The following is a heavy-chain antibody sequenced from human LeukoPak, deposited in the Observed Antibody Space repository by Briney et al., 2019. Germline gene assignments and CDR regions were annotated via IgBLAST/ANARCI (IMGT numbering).Heavy chain of an antibody. CDR2: QSSDGSDK. D-gene: IGHD6-6*01. CDR3: ARVLTTKQLLFDAFDV. Sequence: PGGSLRLSCAASGFTFASYAMHWVRLAPGKGLEWVAVQSSDGSDKLYAASVRGRFTISRDNSKHTLFLQMSSLRAEDTAVYYCARVLTTKQLLFDAFDVWGQGTMVTVSS. CDR1: GFTFASYA. J-gene: IGHJ3*01. V-gene: IGHV3-30*15.